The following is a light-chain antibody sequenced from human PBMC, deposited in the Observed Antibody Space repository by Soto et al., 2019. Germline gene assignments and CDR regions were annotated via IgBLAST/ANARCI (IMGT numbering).Light chain of an antibody. J-gene: IGKJ2*02. CDR3: DLRT. CDR2: YEY. Sequence: EILLTQSPVTLSLSPGERATLSCRAGQTIYSNVAWYQQRPGQAPRLLIFYEYNMNNGSPARFSGSGSGTDFTLTISSLYLLDFSVYHRDLRT. CDR1: QTIYSN. V-gene: IGKV3-11*01.